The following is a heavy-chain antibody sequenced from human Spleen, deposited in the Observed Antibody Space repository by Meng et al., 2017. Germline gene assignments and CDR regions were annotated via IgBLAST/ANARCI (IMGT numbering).Heavy chain of an antibody. CDR1: GFIFSNYW. Sequence: GESLKISCAASGFIFSNYWMSWVRQAPGKGLEWVANIKQDGSEKYFVDSVKGRFSISRDNAKNSVYLHMNSLRAEDTAVYYCATFAIVGVPFDYWGQGTLVTVSS. J-gene: IGHJ4*02. V-gene: IGHV3-7*01. CDR3: ATFAIVGVPFDY. D-gene: IGHD1-26*01. CDR2: IKQDGSEK.